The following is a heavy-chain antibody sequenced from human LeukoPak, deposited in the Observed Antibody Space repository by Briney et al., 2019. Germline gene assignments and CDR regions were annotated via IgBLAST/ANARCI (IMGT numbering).Heavy chain of an antibody. D-gene: IGHD3-22*01. V-gene: IGHV4-39*02. CDR2: IYYSGTT. J-gene: IGHJ4*02. CDR1: GGSISSSSHY. Sequence: SETLSLTCTVSGGSISSSSHYWGWIRQPPGKGPKWIGSIYYSGTTHYNPSLKSRVTIYVDTSKNQFSLKLNSVTAADTAVYYCARENLRSYFDISGYSDYWGQGTLVTVSS. CDR3: ARENLRSYFDISGYSDY.